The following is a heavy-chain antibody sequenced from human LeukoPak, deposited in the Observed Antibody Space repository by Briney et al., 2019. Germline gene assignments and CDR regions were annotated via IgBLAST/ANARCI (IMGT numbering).Heavy chain of an antibody. J-gene: IGHJ4*02. V-gene: IGHV4-4*07. Sequence: KPSETLSLTCTVSGGSISSYYWSWIRQPAGKGLEWIGRIYTGGSTNYNPSLRSRVTMSVDTSKNQFSLKLSSVTAADTAVYYCARDYYDTSGLLTKYYFDYWGQGTLVTVSS. D-gene: IGHD3-22*01. CDR3: ARDYYDTSGLLTKYYFDY. CDR1: GGSISSYY. CDR2: IYTGGST.